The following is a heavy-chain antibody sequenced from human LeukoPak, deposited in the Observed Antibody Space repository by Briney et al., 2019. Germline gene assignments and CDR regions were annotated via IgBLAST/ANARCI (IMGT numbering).Heavy chain of an antibody. CDR1: GYSFTSYW. Sequence: GESLKISCKASGYSFTSYWIGWVRRMPGKGLEWMGIIYPGDSDTRYSPSFQGQVTISADKSISTAYLQWSSLKASDTAMYYCARGYVDTAVAFDIWGQGTMVTVSS. J-gene: IGHJ3*02. V-gene: IGHV5-51*01. CDR2: IYPGDSDT. D-gene: IGHD5-18*01. CDR3: ARGYVDTAVAFDI.